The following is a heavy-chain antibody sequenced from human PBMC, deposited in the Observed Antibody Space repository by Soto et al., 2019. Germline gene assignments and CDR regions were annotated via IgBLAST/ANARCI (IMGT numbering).Heavy chain of an antibody. CDR2: IWYDGSNK. V-gene: IGHV3-33*01. D-gene: IGHD3-3*01. J-gene: IGHJ4*02. Sequence: GGSLRLSCAASGFTFSSYGMHWVRQAPGKGLEWVAVIWYDGSNKYYADSVKGRFTISRDNSKNTLYLQMNSLRAEDTAVYYCARGYDFWSGYYFPDYWGQGTLVTVSS. CDR1: GFTFSSYG. CDR3: ARGYDFWSGYYFPDY.